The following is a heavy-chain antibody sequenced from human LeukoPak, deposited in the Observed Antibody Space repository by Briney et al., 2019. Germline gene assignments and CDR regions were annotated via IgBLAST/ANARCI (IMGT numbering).Heavy chain of an antibody. Sequence: PGGSLRLSCAASGFTFSDYYMSWIRQAPGKGLEWVSYISSSGSTIYYADSVKGRFTISRDNTKNSLYLQMNSLRAEDTAVYYCAKDGGSDPDSFDIWGQGTMVTVSS. J-gene: IGHJ3*02. CDR2: ISSSGSTI. CDR1: GFTFSDYY. V-gene: IGHV3-11*04. CDR3: AKDGGSDPDSFDI. D-gene: IGHD2-15*01.